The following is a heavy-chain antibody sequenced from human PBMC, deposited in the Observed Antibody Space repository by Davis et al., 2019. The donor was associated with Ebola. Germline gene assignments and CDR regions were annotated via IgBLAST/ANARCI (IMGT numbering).Heavy chain of an antibody. J-gene: IGHJ4*02. V-gene: IGHV1-3*01. CDR2: INAGNGNT. CDR3: AREPRGYSYGSFYDY. D-gene: IGHD5-18*01. Sequence: AASVKVSCKASGYTFTSYAMHWVRQAPGQRLEWMGWINAGNGNTKYSQKFQGRVTITRDTSASTAYMELSSLRSEDTAVYYCAREPRGYSYGSFYDYWGQGTLVTVSS. CDR1: GYTFTSYA.